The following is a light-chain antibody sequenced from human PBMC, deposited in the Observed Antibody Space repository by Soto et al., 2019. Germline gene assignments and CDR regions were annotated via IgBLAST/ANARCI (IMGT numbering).Light chain of an antibody. CDR1: RSHLGSNT. J-gene: IGLJ1*01. CDR2: SNN. CDR3: EALDDSVNGYV. V-gene: IGLV1-44*01. Sequence: QSVLTQPPSASGTPGQRVTIPCSGGRSHLGSNTVNWYQLLPGTAPQLLSYSNNHRPSGVPDRFSGSKSATSASLSIRGLHSQHEADYYCEALDDSVNGYVFGNGTQGTVL.